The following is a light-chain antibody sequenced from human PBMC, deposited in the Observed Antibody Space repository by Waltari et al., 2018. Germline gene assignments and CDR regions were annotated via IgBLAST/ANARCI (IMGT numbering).Light chain of an antibody. CDR3: QHYVRLPAT. CDR1: QSISRS. V-gene: IGKV3-20*01. Sequence: IVLTQSPGTLSISPGARANLSCRASQSISRSLAWYQQKPGQAPKLLNYGASTRATGIPDRFTGSGSGTDFSLTISSLEPEDFAIYFCQHYVRLPATFGQGTKVEIK. CDR2: GAS. J-gene: IGKJ1*01.